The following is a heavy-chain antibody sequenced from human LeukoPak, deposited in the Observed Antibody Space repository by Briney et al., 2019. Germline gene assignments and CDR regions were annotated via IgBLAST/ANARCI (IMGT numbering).Heavy chain of an antibody. CDR2: INHSGST. CDR1: GRSFSGYY. CDR3: ARGGYYYYYMDV. V-gene: IGHV4-34*01. J-gene: IGHJ6*03. Sequence: SETLSLTCAVYGRSFSGYYWSWIRQPPGKGLEWIGEINHSGSTNYNPSLKSRVTISVDTSKNQFSLKLSSVTAADTAVYYCARGGYYYYYMDVWGKGTTVTVSS.